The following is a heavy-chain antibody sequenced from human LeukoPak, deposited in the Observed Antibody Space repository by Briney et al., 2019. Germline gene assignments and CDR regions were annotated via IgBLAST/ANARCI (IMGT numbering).Heavy chain of an antibody. CDR3: ARDGDRRGGYQPDY. J-gene: IGHJ4*02. CDR1: GYTFTSYD. D-gene: IGHD2-15*01. Sequence: GASVKVSCKASGYTFTSYDINWVRQATGQGLEWMGWMNPNNGNTGYAQKFQGRVTMTRNTSISTAYMELSSLRSEDTAVYYCARDGDRRGGYQPDYWSQGTLVTVSS. CDR2: MNPNNGNT. V-gene: IGHV1-8*01.